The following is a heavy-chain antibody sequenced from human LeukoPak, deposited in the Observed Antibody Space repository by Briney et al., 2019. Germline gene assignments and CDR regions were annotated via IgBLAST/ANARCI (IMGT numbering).Heavy chain of an antibody. Sequence: GASVKVSCKASGYTLTSYGISWVRQAPGQGLEWMGWISAYNGNTNYAQKLQGRVTMTTDTSTSTAYMELRSLRSDDTAVYYCARPRRILRYFDGSFDYWGQGTLVTVSS. V-gene: IGHV1-18*01. D-gene: IGHD3-9*01. J-gene: IGHJ4*02. CDR2: ISAYNGNT. CDR1: GYTLTSYG. CDR3: ARPRRILRYFDGSFDY.